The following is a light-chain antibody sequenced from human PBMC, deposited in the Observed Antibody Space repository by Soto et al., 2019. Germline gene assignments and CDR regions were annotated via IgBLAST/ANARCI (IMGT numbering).Light chain of an antibody. CDR2: DVN. Sequence: QSALTQPASVSGSPGQSITISCTGTSSDVGGYDFVSWYQQHPGKAPNLMIYDVNNRPSGISHRFSGSKSGNTASLTISGLLAEDEADYYCSSYSTSSTPYVFGTGTKVTVL. CDR1: SSDVGGYDF. J-gene: IGLJ1*01. CDR3: SSYSTSSTPYV. V-gene: IGLV2-14*01.